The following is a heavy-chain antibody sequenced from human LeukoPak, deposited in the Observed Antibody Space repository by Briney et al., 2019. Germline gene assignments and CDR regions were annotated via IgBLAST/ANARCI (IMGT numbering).Heavy chain of an antibody. CDR1: GGSFSGYY. D-gene: IGHD2-2*01. Sequence: SETLSLTCAVYGGSFSGYYWSWIRQPPGKGLEWIGEINHSGSTNYNPSLKSRVTISVDTSKNHFSLKLSSVTAADTAVYYCARGPTYQPIDSWGQGTLVTVSS. CDR3: ARGPTYQPIDS. CDR2: INHSGST. V-gene: IGHV4-34*01. J-gene: IGHJ4*02.